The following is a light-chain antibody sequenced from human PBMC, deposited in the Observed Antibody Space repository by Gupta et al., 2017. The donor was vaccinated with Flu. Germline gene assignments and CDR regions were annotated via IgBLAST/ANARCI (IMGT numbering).Light chain of an antibody. V-gene: IGKV3-20*01. CDR1: QSVSSSY. CDR2: GAS. CDR3: QQYGSSPL. J-gene: IGKJ1*01. Sequence: EIVLTQSPGTLSLSPGERATLSCRASQSVSSSYLAWYQQKPGQAPRLLIYGASSRATGIPDRFSGSGSGTDSTLTISRLEPEDFAVYYCQQYGSSPLFGQGTKVEIK.